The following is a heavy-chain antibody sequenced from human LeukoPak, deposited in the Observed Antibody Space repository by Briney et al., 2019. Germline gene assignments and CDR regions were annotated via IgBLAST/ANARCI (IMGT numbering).Heavy chain of an antibody. V-gene: IGHV3-7*03. D-gene: IGHD6-19*01. CDR2: IKQDGSEK. CDR1: GFTFSSYW. Sequence: GGSLRLSCAASGFTFSSYWMSWVRQAPGKGLEWVANIKQDGSEKYYVDSVKGRFTISRDNAKNSLYLQMNSLRVEDTAVYYCAKDSRSGWYGGNFQQWGQGTPVTVSS. CDR3: AKDSRSGWYGGNFQQ. J-gene: IGHJ1*01.